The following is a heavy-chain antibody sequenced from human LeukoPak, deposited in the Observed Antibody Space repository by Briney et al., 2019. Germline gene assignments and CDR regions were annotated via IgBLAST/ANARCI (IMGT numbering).Heavy chain of an antibody. CDR1: GFIFGRYA. CDR3: AGSSLH. V-gene: IGHV3-23*01. D-gene: IGHD6-6*01. Sequence: GGSLRLSCAASGFIFGRYAMSWVRQAPGKGLEWVSYISGSGAGIDYADSVKGRFTISRYNSKNTVYLQMNSLRAEDTAVYYCAGSSLHWGQGTLVTVSS. J-gene: IGHJ4*02. CDR2: ISGSGAGI.